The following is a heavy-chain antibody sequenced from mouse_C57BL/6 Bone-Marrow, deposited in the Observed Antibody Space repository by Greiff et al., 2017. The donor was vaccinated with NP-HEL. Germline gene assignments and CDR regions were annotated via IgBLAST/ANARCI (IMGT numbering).Heavy chain of an antibody. CDR2: LWWDDDK. V-gene: IGHV8-8*01. D-gene: IGHD2-4*01. CDR3: ARIAGLPYAMDY. CDR1: GFSLSTFGMG. J-gene: IGHJ4*01. Sequence: VKLQESGPGILQPSQTLSLTCSFSGFSLSTFGMGVGWIRQPSGKGLEWLAHLWWDDDKYYNPALKSRLTISKDTSKNQVFLTIANVDTADTATYYCARIAGLPYAMDYWGQGTSVTVSS.